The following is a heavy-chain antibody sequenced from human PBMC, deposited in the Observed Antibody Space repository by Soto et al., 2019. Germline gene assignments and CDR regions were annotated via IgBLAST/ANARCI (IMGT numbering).Heavy chain of an antibody. D-gene: IGHD6-6*01. CDR3: LEYSSRHGY. CDR2: IYYSGST. V-gene: IGHV4-39*01. J-gene: IGHJ4*02. Sequence: SETLSLTCTVSGGSISSSSYYWGWIRQPPGKGLEWIGSIYYSGSTYYNPSLKSRVTISVDTSKNQFSLKLSSVTAADTAVYYCLEYSSRHGYCRQGTLVTVSS. CDR1: GGSISSSSYY.